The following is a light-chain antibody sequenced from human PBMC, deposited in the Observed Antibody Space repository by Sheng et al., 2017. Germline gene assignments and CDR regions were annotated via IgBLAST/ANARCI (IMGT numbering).Light chain of an antibody. CDR1: QSVSSN. J-gene: IGKJ1*01. CDR3: QQYYSYPRT. V-gene: IGKV3-20*01. Sequence: EIVLTQSPGTLSLSPGERATLSCRASQSVSSNLAWYQQKPGQAPRLLIYGASTRATGIPDRFRGSGSGTDFTLTISSLEPEDFATYYCQQYYSYPRTFGQGTKVEIK. CDR2: GAS.